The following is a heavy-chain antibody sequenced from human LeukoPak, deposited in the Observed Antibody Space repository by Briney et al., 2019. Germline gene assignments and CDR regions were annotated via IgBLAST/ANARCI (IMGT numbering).Heavy chain of an antibody. CDR1: GYTFTSYG. CDR2: INPNSGGT. V-gene: IGHV1-2*02. Sequence: GASVKVSCKASGYTFTSYGISWVRQAPGQGLEWMGWINPNSGGTNYAQKFQGRVTMTRDTFISTAYMELSRLRSDDTAVYYCARTTYPKGWFDPWGQGTLVTVSS. J-gene: IGHJ5*02. D-gene: IGHD1-14*01. CDR3: ARTTYPKGWFDP.